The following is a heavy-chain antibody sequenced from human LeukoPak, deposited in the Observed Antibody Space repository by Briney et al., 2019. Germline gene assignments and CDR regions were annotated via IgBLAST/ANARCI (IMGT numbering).Heavy chain of an antibody. CDR2: INPNSGGT. V-gene: IGHV1-2*02. J-gene: IGHJ6*03. Sequence: GASVKVSCKASGYTFTGYYMHWVRQAPGQGLEWMGWINPNSGGTNYAQKFQGRVTMTRDTSISTAYMELSRLRSDDTAVYYCARVTGYYDSSGYYYYYYMDVWGKGTTVTVSS. D-gene: IGHD3-22*01. CDR3: ARVTGYYDSSGYYYYYYMDV. CDR1: GYTFTGYY.